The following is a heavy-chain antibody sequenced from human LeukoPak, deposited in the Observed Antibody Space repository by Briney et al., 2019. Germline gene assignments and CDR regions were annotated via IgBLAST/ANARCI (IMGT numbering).Heavy chain of an antibody. J-gene: IGHJ5*02. V-gene: IGHV4-34*01. Sequence: SETLSLTCAVYGGSFSGYYWSWIRQPPGKGLEWIGEINHSGSTNYNPSLKSRVTISVDTSKNQFSLNLSSVTAADTAVYYCARHGPYLGRLAWFDPWGQGTLVTVSS. D-gene: IGHD1-26*01. CDR2: INHSGST. CDR3: ARHGPYLGRLAWFDP. CDR1: GGSFSGYY.